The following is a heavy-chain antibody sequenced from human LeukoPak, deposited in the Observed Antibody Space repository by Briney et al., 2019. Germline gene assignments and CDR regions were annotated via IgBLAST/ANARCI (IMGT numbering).Heavy chain of an antibody. Sequence: KSSQTLSLTCTVPGGSISSGSYYWSWIRQPAGKGLEWIGRIYTSGGTNYNPSLKSRVTISVDTSKNQFSLKLSSVTAADTAVYYCARDDIVVVPAARPPTHYGMDVWGQGTTVTASS. CDR3: ARDDIVVVPAARPPTHYGMDV. CDR1: GGSISSGSYY. CDR2: IYTSGGT. J-gene: IGHJ6*02. D-gene: IGHD2-2*01. V-gene: IGHV4-61*02.